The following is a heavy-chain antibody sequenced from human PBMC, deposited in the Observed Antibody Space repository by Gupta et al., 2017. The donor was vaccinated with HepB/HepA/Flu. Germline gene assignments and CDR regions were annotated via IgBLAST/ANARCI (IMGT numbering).Heavy chain of an antibody. Sequence: QVQLVESGGGVVQPGRSLRLSCAASGFTFSSYGMHWVRQAPGKGLEWVAVISYDGSNKYYADSVKGRFTIARDNSKNTLYLQMNSLRAEDTAVYYCAKELPIVAVAGTGYYYYGMDVWGQGTTVTVSS. CDR2: ISYDGSNK. J-gene: IGHJ6*02. D-gene: IGHD6-19*01. V-gene: IGHV3-30*18. CDR3: AKELPIVAVAGTGYYYYGMDV. CDR1: GFTFSSYG.